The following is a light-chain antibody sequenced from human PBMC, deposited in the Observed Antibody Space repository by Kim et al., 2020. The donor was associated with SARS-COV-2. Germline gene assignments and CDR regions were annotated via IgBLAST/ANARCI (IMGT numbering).Light chain of an antibody. CDR3: QSYDSSIPWV. CDR2: EDN. V-gene: IGLV6-57*02. CDR1: SGSIASNY. Sequence: LTQPHSVSESPGKTVTISCTGSSGSIASNYVQWYQQRPGSAPTTVIYEDNQRPSGVPDRFSGSIDSSSNSASLTISGLKTEDEADYYCQSYDSSIPWVFGGGNQLTVL. J-gene: IGLJ3*02.